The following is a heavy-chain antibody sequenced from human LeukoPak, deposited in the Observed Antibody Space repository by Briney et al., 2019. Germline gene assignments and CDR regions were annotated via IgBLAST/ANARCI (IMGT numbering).Heavy chain of an antibody. V-gene: IGHV1-18*01. Sequence: GASVKVSCKASGYTFTSYGISWVRQAPGQGLEWMGWISAYNGNTNYAQKLQGRVTMTTDTSTSTAYMELRSLRSDDTAVYYCAKVHGGYSSSWTRTTRFDPWGQGTLVTVYS. CDR1: GYTFTSYG. D-gene: IGHD6-13*01. J-gene: IGHJ5*02. CDR2: ISAYNGNT. CDR3: AKVHGGYSSSWTRTTRFDP.